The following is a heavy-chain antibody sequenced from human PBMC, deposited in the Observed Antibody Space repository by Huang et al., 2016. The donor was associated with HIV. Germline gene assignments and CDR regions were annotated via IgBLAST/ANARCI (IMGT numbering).Heavy chain of an antibody. J-gene: IGHJ4*02. D-gene: IGHD3-22*01. CDR2: INSYGSSS. V-gene: IGHV3-74*01. CDR1: GFTFSSYW. Sequence: EVQLVESGGGLVQPGGSLRLSCAASGFTFSSYWMHWVRQGPGKGLVWVSRINSYGSSSGYADSVKGRFTISRDNAKNTLYLQMNSLRAEDTAVYYCVRDPRIQSWLNYFDYWGQGTLVSVSS. CDR3: VRDPRIQSWLNYFDY.